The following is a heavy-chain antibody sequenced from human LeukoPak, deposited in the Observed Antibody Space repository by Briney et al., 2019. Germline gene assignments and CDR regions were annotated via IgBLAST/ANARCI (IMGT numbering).Heavy chain of an antibody. CDR2: IYPGDSDT. CDR3: ARQAPHYYDSGGLFDP. Sequence: GESLKISCKGSGYSFTSYWIGWVRQMPGKGLEWMGIIYPGDSDTRYSPSFQGQVTISADKSISTAYLQWSSLKASDTAMYYCARQAPHYYDSGGLFDPWGQGTLVTVSS. J-gene: IGHJ5*02. CDR1: GYSFTSYW. V-gene: IGHV5-51*01. D-gene: IGHD3-22*01.